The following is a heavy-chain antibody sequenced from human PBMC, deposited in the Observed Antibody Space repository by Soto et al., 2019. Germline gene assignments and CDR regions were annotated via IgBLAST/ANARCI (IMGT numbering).Heavy chain of an antibody. CDR3: ARDSQPTWYYYDSSGYHYGMDV. J-gene: IGHJ6*02. CDR2: ISSSSSTI. D-gene: IGHD3-22*01. Sequence: EVRLVESGGGLVQPGGSLRLSCAASGFTFSSYSMNWVRQAPGKGLEWVSYISSSSSTIYYADSVKGRFTISRDNAKNSLYLQMNSLRDEDTAVYYCARDSQPTWYYYDSSGYHYGMDVWGQGTTVTVSS. V-gene: IGHV3-48*02. CDR1: GFTFSSYS.